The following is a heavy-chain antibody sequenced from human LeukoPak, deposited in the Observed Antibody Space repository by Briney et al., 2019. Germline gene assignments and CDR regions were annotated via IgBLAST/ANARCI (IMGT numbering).Heavy chain of an antibody. CDR2: IYYSAST. V-gene: IGHV4-59*01. CDR1: GRFISSYF. CDR3: PRGVAVVRGPNRWCGR. Sequence: SEPLSLTYTVWGRFISSYFWSGIRQPPGRGLQWIGYIYYSASTNYNPSLQSQVTISVDTSKNQFDLKLSSVTAADTAVYYCPRGVAVVRGPNRWCGRWRQETLVSV. D-gene: IGHD6-19*01. J-gene: IGHJ5*02.